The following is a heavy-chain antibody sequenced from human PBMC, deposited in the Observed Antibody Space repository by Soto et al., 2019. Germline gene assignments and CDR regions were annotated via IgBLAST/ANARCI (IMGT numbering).Heavy chain of an antibody. V-gene: IGHV4-4*02. Sequence: SETLSLTCTVSGVSLSNPNWWAWVRQAPGKGLEWIGEIDHSGSTNYNPSLNSRVTISLDRSKNQFSLKLSSVAAADTAVYYCARGIFYAFDIWGQGTMVTVSS. CDR3: ARGIFYAFDI. CDR1: GVSLSNPNW. D-gene: IGHD3-9*01. J-gene: IGHJ3*02. CDR2: IDHSGST.